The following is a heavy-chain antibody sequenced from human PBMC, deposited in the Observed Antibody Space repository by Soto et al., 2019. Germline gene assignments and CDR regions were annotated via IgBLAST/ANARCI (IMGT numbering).Heavy chain of an antibody. D-gene: IGHD2-2*01. Sequence: EVQLVESGGGLVQSGGSLRLSCAASGFTFSSYWMSWVRQGPGKGPEWVANIKQDGSEIYYVDSVKGRFTISRDNAKSSLYLQMTSLRAEDTAVYHCAKSLSAIPGDSWGQGTLVTVS. V-gene: IGHV3-7*05. CDR2: IKQDGSEI. CDR1: GFTFSSYW. J-gene: IGHJ4*02. CDR3: AKSLSAIPGDS.